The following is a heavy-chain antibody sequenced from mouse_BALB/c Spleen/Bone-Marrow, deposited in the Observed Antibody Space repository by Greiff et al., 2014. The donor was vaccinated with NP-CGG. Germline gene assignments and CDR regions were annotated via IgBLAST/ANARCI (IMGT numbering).Heavy chain of an antibody. CDR1: GDSITRGY. CDR2: ITYSANT. Sequence: EVQLQQSGPSLVKPSQTPSLTCSVTGDSITRGYWNWIRKFPGNKLEYMGYITYSANTYYNPSLKSRLSITRDTSKNQYYLQLNSVTTEDTATYYCATGYYFDYWGQGTTLTVSS. J-gene: IGHJ2*01. CDR3: ATGYYFDY. V-gene: IGHV3-8*02. D-gene: IGHD4-1*01.